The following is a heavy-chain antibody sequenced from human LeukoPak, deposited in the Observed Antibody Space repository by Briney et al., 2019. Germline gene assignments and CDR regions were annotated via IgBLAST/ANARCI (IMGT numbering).Heavy chain of an antibody. D-gene: IGHD3-22*01. CDR2: IYTSVST. J-gene: IGHJ3*02. V-gene: IGHV4-4*07. CDR1: GGSISSYY. Sequence: SETLSLTCTVSGGSISSYYWNWIRQPAGKGLEWIGRIYTSVSTNYNPSLKSRVTISVDKSKNQFSLELRSVTAADTAVYYCAREPFYYDSTLLDAFDIWGQGTMVTVSS. CDR3: AREPFYYDSTLLDAFDI.